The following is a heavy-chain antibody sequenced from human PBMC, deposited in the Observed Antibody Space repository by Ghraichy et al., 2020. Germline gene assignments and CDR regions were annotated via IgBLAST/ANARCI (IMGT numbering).Heavy chain of an antibody. V-gene: IGHV3-23*01. CDR2: ISGSGGST. J-gene: IGHJ3*02. D-gene: IGHD3-10*01. CDR3: AKDMGVVGLWFGGAFDI. CDR1: GFTFSSYV. Sequence: GGSLRLSCAASGFTFSSYVMSWVRQAPGKGLEWVSAISGSGGSTYYADSVKGRFTISRDNSKNTLYLQMNSLRAEDTAVYYCAKDMGVVGLWFGGAFDIWGQGTMVTVSS.